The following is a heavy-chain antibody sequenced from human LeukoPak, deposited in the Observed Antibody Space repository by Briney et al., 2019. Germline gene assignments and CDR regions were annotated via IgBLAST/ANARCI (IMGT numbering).Heavy chain of an antibody. V-gene: IGHV4-30-4*08. CDR1: GGSISSGGYY. J-gene: IGHJ4*02. D-gene: IGHD3-10*01. Sequence: SQTLSLTCTVSGGSISSGGYYWSWIRQHPGKGLEWIGYIYYSGSTYYNPSLKSRVTISVDTSKNQFSLKLSSVTAADTAVYYCARESRESNPGGAGYYGSGSTYYFDYWGQGTLVTVSS. CDR2: IYYSGST. CDR3: ARESRESNPGGAGYYGSGSTYYFDY.